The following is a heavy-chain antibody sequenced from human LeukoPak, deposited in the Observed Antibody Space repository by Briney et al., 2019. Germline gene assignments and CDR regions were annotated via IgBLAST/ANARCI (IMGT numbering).Heavy chain of an antibody. Sequence: HAGGSLRLSCAASGFTFSSYAMHWVRQAPGKGLEWVAVISYDGSNKYYADSVKGRFTISRDNSKNTLYLQMNSLRAEDTAVYYCAKVYYDSSGYYYLGYYFDYWGQGTLVTVSS. CDR1: GFTFSSYA. CDR2: ISYDGSNK. CDR3: AKVYYDSSGYYYLGYYFDY. D-gene: IGHD3-22*01. J-gene: IGHJ4*02. V-gene: IGHV3-30*04.